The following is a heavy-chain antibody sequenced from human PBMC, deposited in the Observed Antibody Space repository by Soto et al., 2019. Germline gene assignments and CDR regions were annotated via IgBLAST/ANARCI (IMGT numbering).Heavy chain of an antibody. Sequence: GGSLRLSCAASGFTFSSYGMHWVRQAPGKGLEWVAVISYDGSNKYYADSVKGRFTISRDNSKNTLYLQMNSLRAEDTAVYYCAKSLQVKRWLQSPFDYWGQGTLVTVSS. D-gene: IGHD5-12*01. CDR1: GFTFSSYG. V-gene: IGHV3-30*18. J-gene: IGHJ4*02. CDR3: AKSLQVKRWLQSPFDY. CDR2: ISYDGSNK.